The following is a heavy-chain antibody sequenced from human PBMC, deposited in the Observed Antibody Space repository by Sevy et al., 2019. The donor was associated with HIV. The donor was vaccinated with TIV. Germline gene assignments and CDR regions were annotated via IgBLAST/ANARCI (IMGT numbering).Heavy chain of an antibody. J-gene: IGHJ4*02. CDR1: GYTFTSYG. Sequence: ASVKVSCKASGYTFTSYGISWVRQAPGQGLEWMGWISVYNGNTNYAQKLQGRVTMTTDTSTSTAKMELRSLRSDDTAVYYCARTAVKYYYDSSGYEFDYWGQGTLVTVSS. V-gene: IGHV1-18*01. D-gene: IGHD3-22*01. CDR2: ISVYNGNT. CDR3: ARTAVKYYYDSSGYEFDY.